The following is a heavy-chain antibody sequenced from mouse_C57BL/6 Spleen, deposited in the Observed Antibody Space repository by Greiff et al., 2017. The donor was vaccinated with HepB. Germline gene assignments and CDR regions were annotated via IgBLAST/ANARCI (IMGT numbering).Heavy chain of an antibody. CDR3: ARSGDYPWFAY. D-gene: IGHD2-4*01. J-gene: IGHJ3*01. CDR1: GYTFTSYW. CDR2: IDPSDSET. V-gene: IGHV1-52*01. Sequence: QVQLKQPGAELVRPGSSVKLSCKASGYTFTSYWMHWVKQRPIQGLEWIGNIDPSDSETHYNQKFKDKATLTVDKYSSTSYMQLSSLTSEDSAVYYFARSGDYPWFAYWGQGTLVTVSA.